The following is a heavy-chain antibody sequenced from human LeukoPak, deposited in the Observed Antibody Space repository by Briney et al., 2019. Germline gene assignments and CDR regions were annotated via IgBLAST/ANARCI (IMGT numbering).Heavy chain of an antibody. CDR3: AKFFTGEYVRAFDV. J-gene: IGHJ3*01. Sequence: GTSLRLSCAASGFTFISYAIHWVRQAPGKGLEWVAVISFHGTDSFYADSVKGRFTISRDNSKNTLYLQMSSLRADDTAVYYCAKFFTGEYVRAFDVWGQGTMVTVSS. CDR2: ISFHGTDS. D-gene: IGHD3-10*02. V-gene: IGHV3-30*04. CDR1: GFTFISYA.